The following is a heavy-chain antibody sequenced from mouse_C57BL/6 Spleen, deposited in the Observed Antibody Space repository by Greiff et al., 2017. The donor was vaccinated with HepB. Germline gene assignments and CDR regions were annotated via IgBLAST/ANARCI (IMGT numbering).Heavy chain of an antibody. CDR2: INPNNGGT. J-gene: IGHJ1*03. CDR1: GYTFTDYY. Sequence: VQLQQSGPELVKPGASVKISCKASGYTFTDYYMNWVKQSHGKSLEWIGDINPNNGGTSYNQKFKGKATLTVDKSSSTAYMELRSLTSEDSAVYYCARRLPRGYWYFDVWGTGTTVTVSS. V-gene: IGHV1-26*01. CDR3: ARRLPRGYWYFDV. D-gene: IGHD3-2*02.